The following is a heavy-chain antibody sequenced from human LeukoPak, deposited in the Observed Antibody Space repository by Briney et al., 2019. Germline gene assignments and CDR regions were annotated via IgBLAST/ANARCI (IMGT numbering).Heavy chain of an antibody. Sequence: GGSLRLSCAASGFTFSSYSMNWVRQAPRKGLEWVSSISSSSSYIYYADSVKGRFTISRDNAKNSLYLQMNSLRAEDTAVYYCARGGAVAGNNYFDYWGQGTLVTVSS. D-gene: IGHD6-19*01. CDR1: GFTFSSYS. V-gene: IGHV3-21*01. J-gene: IGHJ4*02. CDR2: ISSSSSYI. CDR3: ARGGAVAGNNYFDY.